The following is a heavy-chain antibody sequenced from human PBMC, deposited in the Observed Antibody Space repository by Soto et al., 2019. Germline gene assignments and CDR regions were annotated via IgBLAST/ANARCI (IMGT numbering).Heavy chain of an antibody. Sequence: QEQLVESGGGVVQPGRSLRLSCAGSGFTLNNYGIHRVRQAPGKGLEWVAVIWYDGSQTRYADSVKGRFTIYTDNFQSSLYLQMDSLRAEDRAMYYCARDFTVGPIYSGVYCYTLDVWGRGTTVTVSS. CDR1: GFTLNNYG. CDR2: IWYDGSQT. J-gene: IGHJ6*01. CDR3: ARDFTVGPIYSGVYCYTLDV. D-gene: IGHD1-26*01. V-gene: IGHV3-33*01.